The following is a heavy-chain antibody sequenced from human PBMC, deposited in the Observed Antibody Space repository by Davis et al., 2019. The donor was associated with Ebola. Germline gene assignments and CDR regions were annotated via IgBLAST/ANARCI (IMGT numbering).Heavy chain of an antibody. Sequence: AASVKVSCKASGYTFTSYAMHWVRQAPGQRLEWMGWINAGNGNTKYSQKFQGRVTITRDTSASTAYMELSSLRSEDTAVYYCATEGASSGWNFDYWGQGTLVTVSS. J-gene: IGHJ4*02. CDR1: GYTFTSYA. CDR3: ATEGASSGWNFDY. D-gene: IGHD6-19*01. CDR2: INAGNGNT. V-gene: IGHV1-3*01.